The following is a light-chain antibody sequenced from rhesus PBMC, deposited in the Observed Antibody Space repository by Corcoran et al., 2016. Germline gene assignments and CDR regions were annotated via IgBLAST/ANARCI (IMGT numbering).Light chain of an antibody. CDR2: GAS. CDR1: QSVSSY. Sequence: QIILTQSPATLSSSPGEIATLSCRASQSVSSYLAWYQQKPGLAPRLLIYGASSRATGIPDRCSGSGSGTDFTLTSRGLEPEGFAVYCCRMRTRSPYGFGQGTKVEIK. V-gene: IGKV3-53*02. CDR3: RMRTRSPYG. J-gene: IGKJ2*01.